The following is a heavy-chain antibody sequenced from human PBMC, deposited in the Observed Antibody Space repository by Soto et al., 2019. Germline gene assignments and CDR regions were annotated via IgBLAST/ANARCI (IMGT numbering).Heavy chain of an antibody. V-gene: IGHV3-7*02. CDR2: INEHGSET. CDR3: ATHSRFKKDY. CDR1: ELTFRNEW. J-gene: IGHJ4*02. Sequence: EVQLVESGGDLVQPGGSLRLSCVVSELTFRNEWMTWVRQAPGKGLEWVANINEHGSETYYVDSVKGRFIISRDNAKNSLFLQVNSLRAEDTAVYYCATHSRFKKDYWGQGTLVTVSS. D-gene: IGHD3-3*01.